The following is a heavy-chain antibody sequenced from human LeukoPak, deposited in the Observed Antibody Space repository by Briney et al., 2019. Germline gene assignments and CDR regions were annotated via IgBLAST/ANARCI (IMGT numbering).Heavy chain of an antibody. J-gene: IGHJ3*02. V-gene: IGHV3-48*01. CDR1: GFTFRAYS. D-gene: IGHD5-24*01. Sequence: GGSLRLSCSASGFTFRAYSMIWVRQAPGKGLEWISYISSTYTIDYTDSVKGRFTISRDNAKNSLYLQMNSLRADDTAVYYCARELVLGATEIWGQGTMGTVSS. CDR3: ARELVLGATEI. CDR2: ISSTYTI.